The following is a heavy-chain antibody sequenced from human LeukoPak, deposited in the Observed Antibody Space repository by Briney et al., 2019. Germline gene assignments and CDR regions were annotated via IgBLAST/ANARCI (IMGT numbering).Heavy chain of an antibody. V-gene: IGHV4-59*01. CDR2: IYYSGST. CDR1: GGSISSYY. CDR3: ARDTYSGTYAGSGAGY. Sequence: PSETLSLTCTVSGGSISSYYWSWIRQPPGKGLEWIGYIYYSGSTNYNPSLKSRVTISLDMSKNQFSLKLPSVTAADTAVYYCARDTYSGTYAGSGAGYWGLGTLVTVSS. D-gene: IGHD1-26*01. J-gene: IGHJ4*02.